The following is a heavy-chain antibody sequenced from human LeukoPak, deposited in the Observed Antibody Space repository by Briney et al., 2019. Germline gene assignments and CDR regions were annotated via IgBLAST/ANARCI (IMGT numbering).Heavy chain of an antibody. Sequence: GGSLRLSCAASGFTFSNYGMHWVRQAPGKGLEGVAVIWYDGSNKYYADSVKGRFTISRDNSKNTLYLQMNSLRAEDTAVYYCVKDGSGSYPDYWGQGALVTVSS. CDR3: VKDGSGSYPDY. CDR1: GFTFSNYG. D-gene: IGHD3-10*01. CDR2: IWYDGSNK. V-gene: IGHV3-33*06. J-gene: IGHJ4*02.